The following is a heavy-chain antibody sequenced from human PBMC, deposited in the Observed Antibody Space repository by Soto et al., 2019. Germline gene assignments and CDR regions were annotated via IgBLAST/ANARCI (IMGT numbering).Heavy chain of an antibody. CDR3: ARVRGFAMVRGVIDY. Sequence: ETLSLTCTVSGYSISSGYYWGWIRQPPGKGLEWIGSIYHSGSTNYNPSLKSRVTISVDKSKNQFSLKLSSVTAADTAVYYCARVRGFAMVRGVIDYWGQGTLVTVSS. D-gene: IGHD3-10*01. CDR2: IYHSGST. CDR1: GYSISSGYY. J-gene: IGHJ4*02. V-gene: IGHV4-38-2*02.